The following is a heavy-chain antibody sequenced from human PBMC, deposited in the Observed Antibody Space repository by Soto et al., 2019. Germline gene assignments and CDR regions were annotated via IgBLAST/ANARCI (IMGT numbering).Heavy chain of an antibody. Sequence: QVQLVQSGAEVKKPGSSVKVSCKASGGTFSSYTISWVRQAPGQGLEWMGRIIPILGIANYAQKFQGRVTFTXXKSTSTAYMELSSLRSEDTAVYYCASLATADTLDYWGQGTLVTVSS. CDR1: GGTFSSYT. CDR2: IIPILGIA. CDR3: ASLATADTLDY. J-gene: IGHJ4*02. D-gene: IGHD6-13*01. V-gene: IGHV1-69*02.